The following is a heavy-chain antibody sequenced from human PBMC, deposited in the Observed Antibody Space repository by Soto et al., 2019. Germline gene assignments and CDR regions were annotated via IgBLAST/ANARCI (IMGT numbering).Heavy chain of an antibody. CDR2: IYHSGST. V-gene: IGHV4-59*08. Sequence: SETLSLTCTVSGGSISSYYWSWIRQPPGKGLEWIGDIYHSGSTNYNPSLKIRVTISVDTSKNQFSLKLSSVTAADTAVYYCARLGYYDSSGYFAEYFQHWGQGTLVTVSS. CDR3: ARLGYYDSSGYFAEYFQH. J-gene: IGHJ1*01. CDR1: GGSISSYY. D-gene: IGHD3-22*01.